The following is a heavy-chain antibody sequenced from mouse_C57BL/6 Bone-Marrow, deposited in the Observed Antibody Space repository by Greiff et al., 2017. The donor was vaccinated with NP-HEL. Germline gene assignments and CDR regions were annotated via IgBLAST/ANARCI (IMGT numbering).Heavy chain of an antibody. V-gene: IGHV1-64*01. CDR3: ERGDYDGRDDWDY. CDR2: IHPNSGST. J-gene: IGHJ2*01. Sequence: QVQLQQSGAELARPGASVKLSCKASGYTFTSYWMHWVKQRPGQGLEWIGMIHPNSGSTNYNEKFKSKATLTVDQSSSTAYMQLSSLTSEDSAVYYCERGDYDGRDDWDYWGQGTTLTVSS. D-gene: IGHD2-4*01. CDR1: GYTFTSYW.